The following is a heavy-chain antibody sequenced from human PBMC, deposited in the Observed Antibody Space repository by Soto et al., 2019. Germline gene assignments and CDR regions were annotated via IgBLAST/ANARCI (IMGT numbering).Heavy chain of an antibody. CDR1: GYTFTGYY. CDR2: INPKSGGT. J-gene: IGHJ6*02. CDR3: ARGDVGYYYCMDV. V-gene: IGHV1-2*02. Sequence: ASVKVSCKASGYTFTGYYMHWVRQASGQGLERMGWINPKSGGTNYAQKFQGRVTMTRETSISTAYMELSRLRSDDTAMYYCARGDVGYYYCMDVPAQGTTVPVSS. D-gene: IGHD2-21*02.